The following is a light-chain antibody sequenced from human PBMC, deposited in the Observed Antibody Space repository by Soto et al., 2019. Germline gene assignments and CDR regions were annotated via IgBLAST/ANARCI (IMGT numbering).Light chain of an antibody. V-gene: IGKV1-5*03. CDR3: QQYYSYPQT. CDR1: QTISSW. J-gene: IGKJ1*01. CDR2: KAS. Sequence: DIQMTQSPSTLSGSVGDRVTITCRASQTISSWLAWYQEIPGKAPKLLIYKASTLKSGVPSRFSGSGSGTEFTLTISCLQSEDFATYYCQQYYSYPQTFGQGTKVDIK.